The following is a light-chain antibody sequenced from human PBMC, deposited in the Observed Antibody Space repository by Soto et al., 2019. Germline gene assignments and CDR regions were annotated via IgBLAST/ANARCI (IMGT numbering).Light chain of an antibody. V-gene: IGKV3D-20*02. Sequence: DILMTQSPATLSLSPGGRATLSCRASQSVSSNYLAWYQQKPGQAPRLLIYDASNRATGIPARFSGSGSGTDFILTISSLEPEDSGVYYCQQRNDWVTFGGGTKVDIK. CDR2: DAS. CDR1: QSVSSNY. J-gene: IGKJ4*01. CDR3: QQRNDWVT.